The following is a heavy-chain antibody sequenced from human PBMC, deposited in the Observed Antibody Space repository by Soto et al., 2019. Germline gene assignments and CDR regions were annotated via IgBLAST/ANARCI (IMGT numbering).Heavy chain of an antibody. Sequence: GPTLVNTTQTLTLTCTFSGFSLTTSVVGVGWIRQPPGKALEWLALIYWNDDERYSPSLKSRLTITKDTSKNQVVLRMTKMDPVDTATYYCAHQMGSSWYNYYFDYWGQGMLVTVSS. CDR1: GFSLTTSVVG. D-gene: IGHD6-13*01. J-gene: IGHJ4*02. CDR2: IYWNDDE. CDR3: AHQMGSSWYNYYFDY. V-gene: IGHV2-5*01.